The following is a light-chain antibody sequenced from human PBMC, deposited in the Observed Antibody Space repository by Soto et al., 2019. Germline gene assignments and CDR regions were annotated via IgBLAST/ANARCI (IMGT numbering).Light chain of an antibody. CDR2: GAS. Sequence: EIVMTQSPATLSVSPGERATLSCGASQSVSSNLAWYQQKPGQAPRLLIFGASTRATGIPARFSGSGSGTEFTLIISSLQSEDAAIYYCQQYNASPPLTFGGGTKVEIK. J-gene: IGKJ4*01. CDR1: QSVSSN. CDR3: QQYNASPPLT. V-gene: IGKV3-15*01.